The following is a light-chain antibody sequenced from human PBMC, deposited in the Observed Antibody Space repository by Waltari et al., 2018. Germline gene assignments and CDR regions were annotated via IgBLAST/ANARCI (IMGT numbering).Light chain of an antibody. Sequence: QSVLTQPPSVSGTPGQRVTISCSASTSNIGAGHEVHWYPHLPGTAPKLPIYGNNNRPSGVPDRFSGSKSGTSASLAITGLQADDEADYFCQSFDNMLSGGVVFGGGTKLAVL. CDR3: QSFDNMLSGGVV. CDR2: GNN. CDR1: TSNIGAGHE. V-gene: IGLV1-40*01. J-gene: IGLJ2*01.